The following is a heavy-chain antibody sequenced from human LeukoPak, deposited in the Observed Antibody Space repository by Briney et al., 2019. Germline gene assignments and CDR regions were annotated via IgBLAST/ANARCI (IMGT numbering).Heavy chain of an antibody. V-gene: IGHV4-30-2*01. D-gene: IGHD3-3*01. J-gene: IGHJ4*02. Sequence: SQTLSLTCAVSGVSITSDTYCWSWIRQPPGKGVEWIGYILHSGSTYYNPSLKSRVTISIDTSKSQFSLKLRSVTAADTAVYYCARTRDFWSGYFDYWGQGTLVTVSS. CDR1: GVSITSDTYC. CDR2: ILHSGST. CDR3: ARTRDFWSGYFDY.